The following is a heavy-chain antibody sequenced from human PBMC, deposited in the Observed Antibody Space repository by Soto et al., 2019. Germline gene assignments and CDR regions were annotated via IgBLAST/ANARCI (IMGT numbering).Heavy chain of an antibody. CDR1: GDSVSSNSAA. CDR3: ARRYFDWLLSGRSWFDP. D-gene: IGHD3-9*01. V-gene: IGHV6-1*01. J-gene: IGHJ5*02. CDR2: TYYRSKWYN. Sequence: SQTLSLTCAISGDSVSSNSAAWNWIRQSPSRGLEWLGRTYYRSKWYNDYAVSVKSRITINPDTSKNQFSLKLSSVTAADTAVYYCARRYFDWLLSGRSWFDPWGQGTLVTVSS.